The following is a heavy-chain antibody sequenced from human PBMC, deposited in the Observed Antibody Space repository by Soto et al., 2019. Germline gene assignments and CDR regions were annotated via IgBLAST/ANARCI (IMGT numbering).Heavy chain of an antibody. Sequence: LRLSCAASGFTFRNAWMSWVRQAPGKGLEWVGRIKSKTDGGTTDYAAPVKGRFTISRDDSKNTLYLQMNSLKTEDTAVYYCTTDRPYYYDSSGPSLWGQGTLVTVSS. CDR3: TTDRPYYYDSSGPSL. CDR2: IKSKTDGGTT. V-gene: IGHV3-15*01. CDR1: GFTFRNAW. J-gene: IGHJ4*02. D-gene: IGHD3-22*01.